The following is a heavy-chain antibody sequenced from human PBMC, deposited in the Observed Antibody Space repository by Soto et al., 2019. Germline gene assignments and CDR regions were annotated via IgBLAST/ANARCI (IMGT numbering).Heavy chain of an antibody. V-gene: IGHV3-30*18. CDR1: GFTFSSYG. J-gene: IGHJ4*02. CDR2: ISYDGSNK. CDR3: AKDMNVLRYFDWFFDY. Sequence: QVQLVESGGGVVQPGRSLRLSCAASGFTFSSYGMHWVRQAPGKGLEWVAVISYDGSNKYYADSVKGRFTISRDNSKNTLYLQMNSLRAEDTAVHYCAKDMNVLRYFDWFFDYWGQGTLVTVSS. D-gene: IGHD3-9*01.